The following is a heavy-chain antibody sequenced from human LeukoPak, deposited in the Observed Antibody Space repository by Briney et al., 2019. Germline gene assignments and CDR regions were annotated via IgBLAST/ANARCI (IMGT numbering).Heavy chain of an antibody. CDR3: AKDKRAVAGNGAYDY. CDR1: GFTFSSYA. J-gene: IGHJ4*02. Sequence: GRSLRLSCAASGFTFSSYAMHWVRQAPGKGLEWVAVISYDGSNKYYADSVKGRFTISRDNSKNTLYLQMNSLRAEDTAVYYCAKDKRAVAGNGAYDYWGQGTLVTVSS. D-gene: IGHD6-19*01. CDR2: ISYDGSNK. V-gene: IGHV3-30-3*01.